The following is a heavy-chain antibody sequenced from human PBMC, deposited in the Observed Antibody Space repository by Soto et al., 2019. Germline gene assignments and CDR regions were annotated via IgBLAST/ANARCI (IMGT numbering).Heavy chain of an antibody. V-gene: IGHV4-30-4*01. D-gene: IGHD3-10*01. CDR3: ARSAGRGGIKTGAYHWVEP. J-gene: IGHJ5*02. Sequence: SEPLSLTCTVSGGSISSGDYYWSWIRQPPGKGLEWIGCIYYSGSTYYNPSLKSRVTISVDTSKNQFSLKLSSVTAADTAVYYCARSAGRGGIKTGAYHWVEPWGKRTLVSVS. CDR2: IYYSGST. CDR1: GGSISSGDYY.